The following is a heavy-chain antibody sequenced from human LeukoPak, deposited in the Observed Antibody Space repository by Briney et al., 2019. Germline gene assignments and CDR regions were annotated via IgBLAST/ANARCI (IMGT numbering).Heavy chain of an antibody. J-gene: IGHJ5*02. V-gene: IGHV3-53*01. D-gene: IGHD3-3*01. CDR3: AGFRTYYDFWSGYESGFWFDP. CDR2: IYSGGST. CDR1: GFTVSSNY. Sequence: GGSLRLSCAASGFTVSSNYMSWVRQAPGKGLEWVSVIYSGGSTYYADSVKGRFTISRDNSKNTLYLQMNSLRAEDTAVYYCAGFRTYYDFWSGYESGFWFDPWGQGTLVTVSS.